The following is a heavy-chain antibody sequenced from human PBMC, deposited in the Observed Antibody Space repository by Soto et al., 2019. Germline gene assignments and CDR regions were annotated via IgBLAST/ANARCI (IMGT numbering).Heavy chain of an antibody. D-gene: IGHD3-10*01. Sequence: QITLKESGPTLVKPTQTLTLTCTLSGVSLNTSGVSVGWIHQPPGKALEWLALIYWDDDKRYSPSLKSRLTVTKDTSKNQVLLTMTNMDPVDTATYYCVHTGLSLLWFGDPGHFDPWGQGILVTVSS. CDR1: GVSLNTSGVS. CDR2: IYWDDDK. V-gene: IGHV2-5*02. CDR3: VHTGLSLLWFGDPGHFDP. J-gene: IGHJ5*02.